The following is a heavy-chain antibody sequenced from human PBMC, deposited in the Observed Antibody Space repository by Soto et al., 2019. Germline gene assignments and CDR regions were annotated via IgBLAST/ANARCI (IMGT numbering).Heavy chain of an antibody. Sequence: EVRLEEAGGGFVQPGGSLRVSCSGSGCIFISFWMHWVAKVPGKGLGWVSRINGVGASLAYADSVKGRFSISRDNVKNTLHLQMNSLGADDTAVYFCAREGSLGLDVWGRGTTVTVSS. J-gene: IGHJ6*02. V-gene: IGHV3-74*03. CDR3: AREGSLGLDV. CDR1: GCIFISFW. D-gene: IGHD3-10*01. CDR2: INGVGASL.